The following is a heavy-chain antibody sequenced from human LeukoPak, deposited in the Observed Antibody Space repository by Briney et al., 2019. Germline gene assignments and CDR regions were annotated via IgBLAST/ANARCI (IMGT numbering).Heavy chain of an antibody. CDR2: INPSGGST. D-gene: IGHD3/OR15-3a*01. V-gene: IGHV1-46*01. J-gene: IGHJ4*02. Sequence: ASVKVSCKASGYTFTSYYMHWVRQAPGQGLEWMGIINPSGGSTSYAQKFQGRVTMTRDTSTSTVYMELSGLRSEDTAVYYCARVLRTGTPGAYYFDYWGQGTLVTVSS. CDR3: ARVLRTGTPGAYYFDY. CDR1: GYTFTSYY.